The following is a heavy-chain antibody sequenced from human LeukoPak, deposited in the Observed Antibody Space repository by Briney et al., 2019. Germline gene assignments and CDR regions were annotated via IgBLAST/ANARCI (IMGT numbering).Heavy chain of an antibody. Sequence: SETLSLTCTVSGGSISNYYWSWIPQPPGKGLEWIGYIYYSGNTNYNPSLKSRVTISVDTSKNQFSLKLSSVTAADTAVYYCVRENYSSGWYGIIDYWGRGTLVTVSS. CDR1: GGSISNYY. CDR3: VRENYSSGWYGIIDY. CDR2: IYYSGNT. J-gene: IGHJ4*02. V-gene: IGHV4-59*01. D-gene: IGHD6-19*01.